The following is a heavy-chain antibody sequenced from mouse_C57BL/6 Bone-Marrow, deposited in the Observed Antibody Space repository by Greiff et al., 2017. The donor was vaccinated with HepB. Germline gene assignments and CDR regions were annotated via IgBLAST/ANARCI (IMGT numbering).Heavy chain of an antibody. CDR2: IDPSDSYT. Sequence: QVQLQQPGAELVEPGASVKLSCKASGYTFTSYWMQWVKQRPGQGLEWIGEIDPSDSYTNYNQKFKGKATLTVDTSSSTAYMQLSSLTSEDSAVYYCAPLSWEGKDYFDYWGQGTTLTVSS. D-gene: IGHD4-1*01. CDR3: APLSWEGKDYFDY. V-gene: IGHV1-50*01. J-gene: IGHJ2*01. CDR1: GYTFTSYW.